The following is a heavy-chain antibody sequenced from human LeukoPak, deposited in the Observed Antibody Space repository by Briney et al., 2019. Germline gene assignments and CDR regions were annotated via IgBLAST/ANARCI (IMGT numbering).Heavy chain of an antibody. CDR3: ARHPHYYDSSGYYYYIDY. CDR1: GYSFTSYW. J-gene: IGHJ4*02. V-gene: IGHV5-51*01. Sequence: GESLKISCKGSGYSFTSYWIGWVRQMPGKGLEWMGIIYPGDSDTRYNPSFQGQVTISADKPISTAYLQWSSLKASDTAMYYCARHPHYYDSSGYYYYIDYWGQGTLVTVSS. CDR2: IYPGDSDT. D-gene: IGHD3-22*01.